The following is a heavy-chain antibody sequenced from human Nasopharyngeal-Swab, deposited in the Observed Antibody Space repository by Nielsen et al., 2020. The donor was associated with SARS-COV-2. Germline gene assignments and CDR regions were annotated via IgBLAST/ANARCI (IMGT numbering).Heavy chain of an antibody. J-gene: IGHJ4*02. V-gene: IGHV3-20*04. CDR1: GFIFDDYA. CDR3: ARDKSSTVTTFDY. D-gene: IGHD4-17*01. CDR2: ITWNGGSI. Sequence: GESLKISCAASGFIFDDYAMNWVRQAPGKGLEWVSGITWNGGSIGYAESVKGRFTISRDSAKNSLYSQMNSLRAEDTALYYCARDKSSTVTTFDYWGQGTLVTVSS.